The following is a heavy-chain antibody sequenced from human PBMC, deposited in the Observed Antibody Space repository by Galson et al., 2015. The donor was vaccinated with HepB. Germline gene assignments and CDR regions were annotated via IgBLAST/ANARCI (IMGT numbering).Heavy chain of an antibody. CDR3: ARDGGPEDNWFDP. D-gene: IGHD3-16*01. V-gene: IGHV1-69*13. CDR1: GGTFSSYA. CDR2: IIPIFGTA. Sequence: SVKVSCKASGGTFSSYAVSWVRQAPGQGLEWMGGIIPIFGTANYAQKFQGRVTITADESTSTAYMELSSLRSEDTAVYYCARDGGPEDNWFDPWGQGTLVTASS. J-gene: IGHJ5*02.